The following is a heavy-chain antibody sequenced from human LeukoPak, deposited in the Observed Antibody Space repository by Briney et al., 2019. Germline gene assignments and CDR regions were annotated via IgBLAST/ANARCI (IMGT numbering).Heavy chain of an antibody. CDR1: GDSFRSYY. Sequence: ASLKFSCNVSGDSFRSYYISWVRQAPGGKLEWVGWINTDIGGTHSAPKFQGRVSMTTDTSISTAYLELSRLTSDDTAMYYCARNWELWGQGTLVTVSS. CDR2: INTDIGGT. CDR3: ARNWEL. V-gene: IGHV1-2*02. D-gene: IGHD3-10*01. J-gene: IGHJ4*02.